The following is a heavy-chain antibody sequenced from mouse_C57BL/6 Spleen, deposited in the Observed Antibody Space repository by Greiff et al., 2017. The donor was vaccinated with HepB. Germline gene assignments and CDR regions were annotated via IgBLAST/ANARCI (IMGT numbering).Heavy chain of an antibody. CDR2: IDPENGDT. Sequence: EVKLQESGAELVRPGASVKLSCTASGFNIKDDYMHWVKQRPEQGLEWIGWIDPENGDTEYASKFQGKATITADTSSHTAYLQLSSLTSEDTAVYYCTTRRLLRGRYYWGQGTTLTVSS. J-gene: IGHJ2*01. D-gene: IGHD2-3*01. V-gene: IGHV14-4*01. CDR1: GFNIKDDY. CDR3: TTRRLLRGRYY.